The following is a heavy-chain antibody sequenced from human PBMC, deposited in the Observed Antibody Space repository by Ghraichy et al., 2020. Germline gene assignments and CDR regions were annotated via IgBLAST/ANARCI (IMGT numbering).Heavy chain of an antibody. D-gene: IGHD1-26*01. CDR1: GGSISSSSYY. V-gene: IGHV4-39*07. CDR2: IYYSGST. J-gene: IGHJ4*02. CDR3: ARRGHNKWSYFDY. Sequence: SETLSLTCTVSGGSISSSSYYWGWIRQPPGKGLEWIGSIYYSGSTYYNPSLKSRVTISVDTSKNQFSLKLSSVTAADTAVYYCARRGHNKWSYFDYWGQGTLVTVSS.